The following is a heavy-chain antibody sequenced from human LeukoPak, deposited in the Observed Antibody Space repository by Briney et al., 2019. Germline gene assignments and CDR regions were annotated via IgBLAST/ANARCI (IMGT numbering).Heavy chain of an antibody. J-gene: IGHJ5*02. CDR2: INPNSGGT. CDR1: GYTFTGYY. Sequence: ASVKVSCKASGYTFTGYYMHWVRQAPRQGLEWMGWINPNSGGTNYAQKFQGRVTMTRDTSISTAYMELSRLRSDDTAVYYCARGDIVVVVADNWFDPWGQGTLVTVSS. CDR3: ARGDIVVVVADNWFDP. V-gene: IGHV1-2*02. D-gene: IGHD2-15*01.